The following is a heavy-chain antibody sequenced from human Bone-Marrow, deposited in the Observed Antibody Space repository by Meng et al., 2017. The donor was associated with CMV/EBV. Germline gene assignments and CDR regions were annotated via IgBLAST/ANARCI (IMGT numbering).Heavy chain of an antibody. J-gene: IGHJ6*02. D-gene: IGHD5-24*01. V-gene: IGHV1-69*05. CDR3: ARHSGLATIMTYGMDV. CDR1: GGTFSSYA. Sequence: SVKVSCKASGGTFSSYAISWVRQAPGQGLEWMGGIIPIFGTANYAQKFQGRVTITTDESTSTAHMELSSLRSEDTAVYYCARHSGLATIMTYGMDVWGQGTTVTVSS. CDR2: IIPIFGTA.